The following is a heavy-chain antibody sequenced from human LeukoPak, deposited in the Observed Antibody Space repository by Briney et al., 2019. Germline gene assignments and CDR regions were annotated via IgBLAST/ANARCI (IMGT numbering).Heavy chain of an antibody. CDR3: GRGYCPNGICYSTDAFDN. CDR1: GFIFSDYA. V-gene: IGHV3-21*01. D-gene: IGHD2-8*01. CDR2: ISISSSPI. J-gene: IGHJ3*02. Sequence: GGSLRLSCAASGFIFSDYAMNWVRQAPGKGLEWVSFISISSSPIFYADSVKGRFTISRDNANNSLYLQMNTLRAEDTAVYYCGRGYCPNGICYSTDAFDNWGQGTMVTVSS.